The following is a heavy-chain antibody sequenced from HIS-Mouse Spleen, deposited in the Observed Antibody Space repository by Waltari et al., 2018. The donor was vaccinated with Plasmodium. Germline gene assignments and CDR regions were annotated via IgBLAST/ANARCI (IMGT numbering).Heavy chain of an antibody. Sequence: EVPLVEAGGGLIQPGGSVRLSCAASGLTVSGASMSWVRRAPGKGREWVSVIYSGGSTYYADSVKGRFTISRDNSKNTLYLQMNSLRAEDTAVYYCARGNSGYSSSWYLFDYWGQGTLVTVSS. CDR1: GLTVSGAS. V-gene: IGHV3-53*01. J-gene: IGHJ4*02. CDR2: IYSGGST. D-gene: IGHD6-13*01. CDR3: ARGNSGYSSSWYLFDY.